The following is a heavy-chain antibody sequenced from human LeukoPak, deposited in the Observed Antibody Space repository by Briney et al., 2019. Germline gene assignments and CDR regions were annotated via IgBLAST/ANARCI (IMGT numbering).Heavy chain of an antibody. CDR1: GFTFNSYG. Sequence: SGGSLRLSCAASGFTFNSYGMHWVRQAPGKGLEWVAVISYDGINIYYTDSVKGRFSISRDNSKNTLYLQMNSLRAEDTAVYYCAKMIDLPALWSYWGQGTLVTVSS. D-gene: IGHD3-22*01. V-gene: IGHV3-30*18. J-gene: IGHJ4*02. CDR2: ISYDGINI. CDR3: AKMIDLPALWSY.